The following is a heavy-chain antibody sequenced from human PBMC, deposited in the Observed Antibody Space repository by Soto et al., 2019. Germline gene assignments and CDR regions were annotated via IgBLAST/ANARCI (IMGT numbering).Heavy chain of an antibody. Sequence: ASVKVSCKASGGTFSSYAISWVRQAPGQGLEWMGGIIPIFGTANYAQKFQGRVTITADESTSTAYMELSSLRSEDTAVYYCARDRWDVDSLDYWGQGTLVTVSS. CDR2: IIPIFGTA. V-gene: IGHV1-69*13. D-gene: IGHD1-26*01. CDR3: ARDRWDVDSLDY. J-gene: IGHJ4*02. CDR1: GGTFSSYA.